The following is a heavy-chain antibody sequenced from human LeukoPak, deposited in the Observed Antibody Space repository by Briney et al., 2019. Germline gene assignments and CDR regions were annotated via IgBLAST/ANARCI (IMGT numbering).Heavy chain of an antibody. CDR1: GFTFSSYA. D-gene: IGHD3-10*01. J-gene: IGHJ6*01. V-gene: IGHV3-15*01. CDR2: IKRKTDGGTS. CDR3: TTNRPGGWFGELAV. Sequence: GRSLRLSCAASGFTFSSYAMHWVRQAPGKGLEWVGRIKRKTDGGTSDYAAPVKGRFTISRDDSKNTLFLQMNSLKIDDTAVYHCTTNRPGGWFGELAVWGQGTTVTVSS.